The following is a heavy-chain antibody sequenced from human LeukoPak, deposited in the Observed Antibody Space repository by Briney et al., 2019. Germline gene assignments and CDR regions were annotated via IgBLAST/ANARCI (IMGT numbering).Heavy chain of an antibody. J-gene: IGHJ3*02. Sequence: GGSLRLSCAASGFTFSNAWMSWVRQAPGKGLEWVGRIKSKTDGGTTDYAAPVKGRFTISRDDSKNTLYLQMNSLKTEDTAVYYCTADYGDYVFDAFDIWGQGAMVTVSS. CDR1: GFTFSNAW. V-gene: IGHV3-15*01. CDR3: TADYGDYVFDAFDI. D-gene: IGHD4-17*01. CDR2: IKSKTDGGTT.